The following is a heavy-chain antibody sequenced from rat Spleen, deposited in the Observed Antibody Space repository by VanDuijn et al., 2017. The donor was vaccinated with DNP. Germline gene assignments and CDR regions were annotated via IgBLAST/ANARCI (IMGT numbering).Heavy chain of an antibody. CDR1: GFTFSNYG. CDR2: INKDSSTI. CDR3: GRNNHYAMDA. Sequence: EVQLVESGGGLVQPGRSLKLSCAASGFTFSNYGMAWVRQAPTKGLEWIGEINKDSSTINYTPSLKDKFTISRDNAQNTLYLQMSKLGSEDTAIYYCGRNNHYAMDAWGQGTSVTVSS. V-gene: IGHV4-2*01. J-gene: IGHJ4*01. D-gene: IGHD1-10*01.